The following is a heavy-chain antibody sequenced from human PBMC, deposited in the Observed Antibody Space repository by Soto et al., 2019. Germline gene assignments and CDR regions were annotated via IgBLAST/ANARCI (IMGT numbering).Heavy chain of an antibody. CDR1: GGSISSYY. V-gene: IGHV4-59*01. D-gene: IGHD5-18*01. CDR2: IYYSGST. CDR3: ARVRRDTAMASTYYFDC. J-gene: IGHJ4*02. Sequence: QVQLQESGPGLVKPSETLSLTCTVSGGSISSYYWSWIRQPPGKGLEWIGYIYYSGSTNYNPSLKSRVTISVDTSKNQCSLKLSSVTAADTAVYYCARVRRDTAMASTYYFDCWGQGTLVTVSS.